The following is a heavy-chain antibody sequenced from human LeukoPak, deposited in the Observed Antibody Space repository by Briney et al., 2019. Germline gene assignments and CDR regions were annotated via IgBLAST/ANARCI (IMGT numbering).Heavy chain of an antibody. Sequence: ASVKVSCKVSGYTLTELSMHWVRQAPGKGLEWMGGFDPEDGETIYAQKFQGRVTMTEDTSTDTAYMELSSLRSEDTAVYYCATLAYYYDSSGYLAFDIWGQGTMVTVSS. J-gene: IGHJ3*02. CDR2: FDPEDGET. CDR3: ATLAYYYDSSGYLAFDI. D-gene: IGHD3-22*01. V-gene: IGHV1-24*01. CDR1: GYTLTELS.